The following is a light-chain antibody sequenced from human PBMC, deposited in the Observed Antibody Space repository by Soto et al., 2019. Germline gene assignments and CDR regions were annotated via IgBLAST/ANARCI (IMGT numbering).Light chain of an antibody. CDR2: DAS. V-gene: IGKV3-15*01. CDR3: QQYNNWPYT. Sequence: EIMXTQSPXTXSXSPGERAALSCRASQSVSSNFAWYQQKPGQAPRLLIYDASTRATGIPARFSGSGSGTEFTLTISSLQSEDFAVYYCQQYNNWPYTFGQGTKLEIK. J-gene: IGKJ2*01. CDR1: QSVSSN.